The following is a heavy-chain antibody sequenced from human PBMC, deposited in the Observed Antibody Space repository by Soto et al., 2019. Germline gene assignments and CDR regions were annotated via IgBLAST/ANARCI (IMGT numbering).Heavy chain of an antibody. V-gene: IGHV3-53*05. CDR2: IYSGGST. CDR1: GFTVSSNY. J-gene: IGHJ6*02. CDR3: ARDIGYSSSWYPGYYYYGMDV. D-gene: IGHD6-13*01. Sequence: PGGSLRLSCAASGFTVSSNYISWVRQAPGKGPEWVSVIYSGGSTYYADPVKGRFTISRDNSKNTRHLQMNSRRAEDTSVYYCARDIGYSSSWYPGYYYYGMDVWGQGTTVTVSS.